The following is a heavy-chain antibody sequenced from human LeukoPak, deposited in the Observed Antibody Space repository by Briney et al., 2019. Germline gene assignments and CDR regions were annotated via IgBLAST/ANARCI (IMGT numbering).Heavy chain of an antibody. D-gene: IGHD6-13*01. J-gene: IGHJ4*02. CDR3: ARLYSSSWYRVDDY. CDR2: ISAYNGNT. V-gene: IGHV1-18*01. CDR1: GYTFTSYG. Sequence: GASVKVSCKASGYTFTSYGISWVRQAPGQGLEWMGWISAYNGNTNYAQKLQGRVTLTTDTSTSTAYLELSSLRFDDTAVYYCARLYSSSWYRVDDYWGQGTLVTVSS.